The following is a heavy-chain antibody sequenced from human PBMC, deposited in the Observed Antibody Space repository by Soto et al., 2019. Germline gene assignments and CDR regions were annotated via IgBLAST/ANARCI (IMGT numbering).Heavy chain of an antibody. V-gene: IGHV3-30*18. CDR3: AKDYISSSWWFGPTWFDP. D-gene: IGHD6-13*01. J-gene: IGHJ5*02. CDR1: GFTFSSYG. Sequence: QVQLVEAGGGVVQPGRSLRLSCAASGFTFSSYGMHWVRQAPGKGLEWVAVISYDGSNKYYADSVKGRFTISRDNSKNTLYLQMNSLRAEDTAVYYCAKDYISSSWWFGPTWFDPWGQGTLVTVSS. CDR2: ISYDGSNK.